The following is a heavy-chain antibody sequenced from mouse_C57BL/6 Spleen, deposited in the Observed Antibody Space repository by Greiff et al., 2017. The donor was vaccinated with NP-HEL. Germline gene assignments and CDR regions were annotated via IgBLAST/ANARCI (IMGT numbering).Heavy chain of an antibody. CDR3: ARSPRGRAMDY. D-gene: IGHD3-3*01. CDR1: GFTFSDYG. Sequence: EVMLVESGGGLVKPGGSLKLSCAASGFTFSDYGMHWVRQAPEKGLEWVAYISSGSSTIYYADTVKGRFTISRDNAKNTLFLQMTSLRSEDTAMYYCARSPRGRAMDYWGQGTSVTVSS. V-gene: IGHV5-17*01. CDR2: ISSGSSTI. J-gene: IGHJ4*01.